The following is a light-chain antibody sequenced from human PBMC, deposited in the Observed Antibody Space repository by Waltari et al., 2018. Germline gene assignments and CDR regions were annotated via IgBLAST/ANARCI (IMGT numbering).Light chain of an antibody. CDR3: QQYKSYPVT. CDR1: QSISNS. CDR2: RAS. J-gene: IGKJ2*01. V-gene: IGKV1-5*03. Sequence: DIQMTQSPSTLSASLGDRVTITCRASQSISNSLAWHQQKPGKAPNLLIYRASSLESGVPSRFSGSGSGTEFTLTISTLQPDDLGTYYCQQYKSYPVTFGQGTKLEI.